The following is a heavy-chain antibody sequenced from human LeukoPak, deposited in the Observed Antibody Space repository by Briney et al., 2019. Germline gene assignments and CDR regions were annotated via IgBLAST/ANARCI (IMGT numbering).Heavy chain of an antibody. J-gene: IGHJ4*02. Sequence: SETLSLTCTVSGGSISSGSYYWNWIRQPAGKGLEWIGRIYASGSTNYNPSLKSRVTISLDTSKNQFSLKLSSVTAADTAVYYCARGLRPEFPRGWYGGLDYFDYWGQGTLVTVSS. V-gene: IGHV4-61*02. CDR3: ARGLRPEFPRGWYGGLDYFDY. CDR1: GGSISSGSYY. D-gene: IGHD6-19*01. CDR2: IYASGST.